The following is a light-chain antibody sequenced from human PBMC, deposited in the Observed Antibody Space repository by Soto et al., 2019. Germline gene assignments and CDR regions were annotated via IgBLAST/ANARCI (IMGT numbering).Light chain of an antibody. Sequence: EIVLTQSPDTLSLSPGERATLSCRASQSVSSSLAWYQRKPGQAPMLLIYDASKRATGIPARFSGSGSGTDFTLPISSLEPEDFAVYYCQQRSNWPPEVTFGPGTKVDIK. CDR2: DAS. CDR3: QQRSNWPPEVT. J-gene: IGKJ3*01. V-gene: IGKV3-11*01. CDR1: QSVSSS.